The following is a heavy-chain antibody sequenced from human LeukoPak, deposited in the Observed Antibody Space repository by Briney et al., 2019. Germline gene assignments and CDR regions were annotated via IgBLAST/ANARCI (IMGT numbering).Heavy chain of an antibody. D-gene: IGHD6-13*01. Sequence: GGSLRLSCAASGFTFSDYYMSWIRQAPGKGLEWVSSIGSRSSYISYAGSVTGRFTISRENGKNLLYLQMNRLSAEDTAVYYGAGIAAAEIDYWGQGTLVTVSS. CDR2: IGSRSSYI. CDR3: AGIAAAEIDY. CDR1: GFTFSDYY. J-gene: IGHJ4*02. V-gene: IGHV3-11*06.